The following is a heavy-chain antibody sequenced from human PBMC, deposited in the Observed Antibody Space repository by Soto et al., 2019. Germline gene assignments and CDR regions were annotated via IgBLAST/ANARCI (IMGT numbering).Heavy chain of an antibody. CDR3: ARDAGVSSGWPYYYFDY. V-gene: IGHV3-33*01. Sequence: QVQLVESGGGVVQPGRSLRLSCAASGFTFSSYRMHWVRQAPGKGLEWVAVIWYDGSNKYYADSVEGRFTISRDNSKNTLYLQMNSLRAEDTAVYYCARDAGVSSGWPYYYFDYWGQGTLVTVSS. J-gene: IGHJ4*02. CDR2: IWYDGSNK. CDR1: GFTFSSYR. D-gene: IGHD6-19*01.